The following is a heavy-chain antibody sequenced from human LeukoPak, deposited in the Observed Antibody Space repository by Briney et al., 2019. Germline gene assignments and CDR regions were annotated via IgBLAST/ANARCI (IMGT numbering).Heavy chain of an antibody. J-gene: IGHJ4*02. CDR2: IYHSGST. D-gene: IGHD2-2*01. V-gene: IGHV4-4*02. CDR1: GGSISSSNW. CDR3: AREVEDIVVVPAAGSFDY. Sequence: PSETLSLTCAVSGGSISSSNWWSWVRQPPGKGLEWIGEIYHSGSTNYNPSLKSRVTISVDKSKNQFSLKLSSVTAADTAVYYCAREVEDIVVVPAAGSFDYWGQGTLVTVSS.